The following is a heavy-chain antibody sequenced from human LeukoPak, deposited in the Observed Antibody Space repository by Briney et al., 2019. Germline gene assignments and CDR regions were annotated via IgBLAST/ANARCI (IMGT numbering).Heavy chain of an antibody. D-gene: IGHD6-13*01. V-gene: IGHV3-7*03. J-gene: IGHJ4*02. CDR2: IKQDGSEK. CDR1: GFTFSSYW. Sequence: GGSLRLSCAASGFTFSSYWMSWVRQAPGKGLEWVANIKQDGSEKYYVGSVKGRFTISRDNAKNSLYLQMNSLRAEDTAVYYCARTLGGRAAAGTDYWGQGTLVTVSS. CDR3: ARTLGGRAAAGTDY.